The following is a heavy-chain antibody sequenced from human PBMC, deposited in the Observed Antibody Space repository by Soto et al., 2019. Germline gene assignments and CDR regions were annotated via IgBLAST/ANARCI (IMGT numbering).Heavy chain of an antibody. Sequence: ASVKVSCKASGGTFSSYAISWVRQAPGQGLEWMGGIIPIFGTANYAQKFQGRVTITADESTSTAYMELSSLRSEDTAVYYCASRLVPVDYDSSGYGVFDIWGQGIMVTGSS. CDR2: IIPIFGTA. V-gene: IGHV1-69*13. CDR3: ASRLVPVDYDSSGYGVFDI. D-gene: IGHD3-22*01. J-gene: IGHJ3*02. CDR1: GGTFSSYA.